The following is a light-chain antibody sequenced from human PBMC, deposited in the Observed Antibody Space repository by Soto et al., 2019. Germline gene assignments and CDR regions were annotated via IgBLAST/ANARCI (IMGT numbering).Light chain of an antibody. CDR2: SDN. J-gene: IGLJ3*02. CDR3: AAWDDSLNGWV. Sequence: QSVLTQPPSASGTPGQTVTISSSGSRSNIGSYAVNWYQQLPGTTPKLLIHSDNKRPSGVPDRFSGAKSGTSASLAISGLQSEDEADYYCAAWDDSLNGWVFGGGTKLTV. V-gene: IGLV1-44*01. CDR1: RSNIGSYA.